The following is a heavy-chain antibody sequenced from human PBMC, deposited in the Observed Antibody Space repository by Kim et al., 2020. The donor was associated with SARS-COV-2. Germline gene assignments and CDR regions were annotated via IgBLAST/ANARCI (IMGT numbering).Heavy chain of an antibody. CDR2: VSSNDTDI. J-gene: IGHJ2*01. CDR3: VRASYGDYKKTYNYDF. V-gene: IGHV3-21*04. D-gene: IGHD4-17*01. Sequence: GGSLRLSCVTSGFTFGGYTMYWVRQAPGKGLEWVSLVSSNDTDIYYADSVRGRFTISRDNSKNSLYLHMDSLRTEDTALYYCVRASYGDYKKTYNYDF. CDR1: GFTFGGYT.